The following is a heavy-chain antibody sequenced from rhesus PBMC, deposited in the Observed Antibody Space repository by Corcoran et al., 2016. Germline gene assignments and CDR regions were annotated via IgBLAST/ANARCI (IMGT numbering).Heavy chain of an antibody. J-gene: IGHJ4*01. Sequence: EVLLVEYGGGLVQPGGSLRLSCAVSGFSFGFHGLCWVRLAPGKGLEWVSYISSGGDNKYYAESVKGRFTISRDNSKNTLSLQMNSLRPEDTAVYYCTKPRITGTTSDYWGQGVLVTVSS. CDR1: GFSFGFHG. D-gene: IGHD1-7*02. V-gene: IGHV3S5*01. CDR3: TKPRITGTTSDY. CDR2: ISSGGDNK.